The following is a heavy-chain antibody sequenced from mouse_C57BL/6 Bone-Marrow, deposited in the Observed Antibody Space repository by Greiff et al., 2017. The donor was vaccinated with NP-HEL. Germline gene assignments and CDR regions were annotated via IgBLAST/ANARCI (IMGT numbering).Heavy chain of an antibody. J-gene: IGHJ2*01. D-gene: IGHD1-1*01. Sequence: LQESGAELVRPGASVKLSCKASGYTFTDYYINWVKQRPGQGLEWIARIYPGSGNTYYNEKFKGKATLTAEKSSSTAYMQLSSLTSEDSAVYFCARFSSSYFDYWGQGTTLTVSS. CDR2: IYPGSGNT. V-gene: IGHV1-76*01. CDR3: ARFSSSYFDY. CDR1: GYTFTDYY.